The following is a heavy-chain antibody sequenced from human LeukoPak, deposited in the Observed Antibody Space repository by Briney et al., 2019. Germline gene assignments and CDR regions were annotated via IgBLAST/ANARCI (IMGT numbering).Heavy chain of an antibody. CDR3: AKERPLYYYDSSGYYIEYFQH. V-gene: IGHV3-23*01. J-gene: IGHJ1*01. CDR2: ISGSGGST. D-gene: IGHD3-22*01. Sequence: GGSLRLSCAASGFTVSSNYMSWVRQAPGKGLEWVSAISGSGGSTYYADSVKGRFTISRDNSKNTLYLQMNSLRAEDTAVYYCAKERPLYYYDSSGYYIEYFQHWGQGTLVTVSS. CDR1: GFTVSSNY.